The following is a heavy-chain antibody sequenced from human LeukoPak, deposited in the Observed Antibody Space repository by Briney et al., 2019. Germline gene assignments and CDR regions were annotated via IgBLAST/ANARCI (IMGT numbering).Heavy chain of an antibody. CDR2: ISGSGGST. CDR1: GFTFSRCA. CDR3: AKDHIAAAGIDAFDI. D-gene: IGHD6-13*01. V-gene: IGHV3-23*01. J-gene: IGHJ3*02. Sequence: GGSLRLSCAASGFTFSRCAMSWVRQAPGKGLEWVSAISGSGGSTYYADSVNGRFTISRDNSKNTLYLQMNRLRAEDTAVYYCAKDHIAAAGIDAFDIWGQGTMVTVSS.